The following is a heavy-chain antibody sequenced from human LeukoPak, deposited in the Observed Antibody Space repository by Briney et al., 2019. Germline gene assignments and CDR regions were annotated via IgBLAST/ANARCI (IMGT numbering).Heavy chain of an antibody. V-gene: IGHV3-66*01. D-gene: IGHD2-2*01. Sequence: GGSLRLSCAASGFTVTTNYMTWVRQAPGKGLEWVSIIYSGGYTDYADSVKGRFTISRDNSKNMLYLEMNSLRVEDTAIYYCAKDRSSTTSCSNYWGRGTLVTVSS. CDR2: IYSGGYT. CDR3: AKDRSSTTSCSNY. J-gene: IGHJ4*02. CDR1: GFTVTTNY.